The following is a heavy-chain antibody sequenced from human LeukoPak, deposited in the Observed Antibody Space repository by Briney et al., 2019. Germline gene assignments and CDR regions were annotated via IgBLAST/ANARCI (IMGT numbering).Heavy chain of an antibody. CDR3: ARYEGYYPAFDY. CDR1: GGSISSSGYY. Sequence: SETLSLTCSVSGGSISSSGYYWVWIRQCPEKGLEWIGSIYYSGTTYYNSSLRSRVTMSLDTAKNQFSLTLSAVTAADTAVYYCARYEGYYPAFDYWGQGTLLTVSS. J-gene: IGHJ4*02. CDR2: IYYSGTT. V-gene: IGHV4-39*07. D-gene: IGHD1-26*01.